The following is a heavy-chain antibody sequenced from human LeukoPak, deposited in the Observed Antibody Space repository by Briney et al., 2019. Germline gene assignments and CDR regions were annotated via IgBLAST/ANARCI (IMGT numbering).Heavy chain of an antibody. CDR3: ARAESMALYFLY. CDR2: GSTFNGDT. Sequence: GASVKVSCKASGYTFTDFGFIWVRQAPGQGLEWMGWGSTFNGDTNYAKKFLDRVTMTTESSTQTTFMELRNLRSDDTAVYYCARAESMALYFLYWGQGTLVSVSS. J-gene: IGHJ1*01. V-gene: IGHV1-18*01. CDR1: GYTFTDFG. D-gene: IGHD1-14*01.